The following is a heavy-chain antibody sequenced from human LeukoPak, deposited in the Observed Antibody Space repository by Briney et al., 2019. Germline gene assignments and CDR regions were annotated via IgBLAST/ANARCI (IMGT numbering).Heavy chain of an antibody. CDR2: VYSSGST. V-gene: IGHV4-4*07. J-gene: IGHJ4*02. CDR3: ARIPEYGDYYFDY. D-gene: IGHD2-21*02. Sequence: SETLSLTCSVSGGSISSYYWSWIRQPAGKGLEWIGRVYSSGSTDYNPSLKSRVTISVDTSKNQFSLKLSSVTAADTAVYYCARIPEYGDYYFDYWGQGTLVTVSS. CDR1: GGSISSYY.